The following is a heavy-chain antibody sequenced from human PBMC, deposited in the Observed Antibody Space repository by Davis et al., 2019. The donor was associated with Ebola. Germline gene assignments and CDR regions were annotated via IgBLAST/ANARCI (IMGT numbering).Heavy chain of an antibody. CDR1: GVSISRHY. J-gene: IGHJ4*02. CDR3: SERGSSV. Sequence: PSETLSLTCTVSGVSISRHYWSWIRQPPGKRLEWIGSIYYTGNAYYNSSLASRATISVDTSKNQFSLKLTSVTAADTAMDYCSERGSSVWGQGTLVTVSS. V-gene: IGHV4-59*03. CDR2: IYYTGNA. D-gene: IGHD3-10*01.